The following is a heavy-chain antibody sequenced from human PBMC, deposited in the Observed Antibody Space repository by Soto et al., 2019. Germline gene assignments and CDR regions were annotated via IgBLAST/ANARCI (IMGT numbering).Heavy chain of an antibody. J-gene: IGHJ6*02. CDR2: INPSGGST. V-gene: IGHV1-46*01. CDR3: AREGFCSSPRCHRHYGMDV. CDR1: GYTFTSSY. D-gene: IGHD2-2*01. Sequence: QVQLVQSGAEVKKPGASVKVSCKASGYTFTSSYMHWVRQAPGQGLEWMGIINPSGGSTSYAQKFQGRVTMTRDTSTSTVYMELSSLRSEDTAVYYCAREGFCSSPRCHRHYGMDVWGQGTTVTVSS.